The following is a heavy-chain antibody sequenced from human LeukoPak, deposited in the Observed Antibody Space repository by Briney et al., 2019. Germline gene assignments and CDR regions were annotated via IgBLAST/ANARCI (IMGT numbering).Heavy chain of an antibody. CDR2: ISYDGGNK. J-gene: IGHJ6*02. V-gene: IGHV3-30*18. Sequence: GGSLRLSCAASGFTFSSYVMHWVRQPPGKGLEWVAVISYDGGNKYYADSVKGRFTISRDNSKNTLYLQMNSLRSDDTAVYYCAKDYYDFWSGGYYYYYGMDVWGQGTTVTVSS. D-gene: IGHD3-3*01. CDR3: AKDYYDFWSGGYYYYYGMDV. CDR1: GFTFSSYV.